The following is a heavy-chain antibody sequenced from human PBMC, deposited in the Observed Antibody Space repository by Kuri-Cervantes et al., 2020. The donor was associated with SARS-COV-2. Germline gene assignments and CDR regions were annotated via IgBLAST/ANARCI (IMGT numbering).Heavy chain of an antibody. CDR1: GFTFSSYA. CDR3: ARQIWWTMIVVVPKGPSWFDP. CDR2: ISYDGSNK. J-gene: IGHJ5*02. D-gene: IGHD3-22*01. V-gene: IGHV3-30*01. Sequence: GGSLRLSCAASGFTFSSYAMHWVRQAPGKGLEWVAVISYDGSNKYYADSVKGRFTISRDNSKNTLYLQMNSLRAEDTAVYYCARQIWWTMIVVVPKGPSWFDPWGQGTLVTVSS.